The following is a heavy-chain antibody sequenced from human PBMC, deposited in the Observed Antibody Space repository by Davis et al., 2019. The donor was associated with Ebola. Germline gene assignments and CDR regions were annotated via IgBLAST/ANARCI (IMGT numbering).Heavy chain of an antibody. CDR2: IYYSGST. CDR3: ARQYGESTMHHFDY. V-gene: IGHV4-59*08. J-gene: IGHJ4*02. CDR1: GGSISSYY. Sequence: SETLSLTCTVSGGSISSYYWSWIRQPPGKGLEWIGYIYYSGSTNYNPSLKSRVTISVDTSKNQFSLKLNSVTAADTALYYCARQYGESTMHHFDYWGQGALVTVSS. D-gene: IGHD3-10*01.